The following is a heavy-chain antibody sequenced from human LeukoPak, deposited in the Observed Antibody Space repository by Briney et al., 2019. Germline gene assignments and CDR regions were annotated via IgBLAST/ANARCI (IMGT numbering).Heavy chain of an antibody. CDR1: AASFSSGDFS. CDR2: IYRSGAT. CDR3: ARGLGVRGVILTYFDS. V-gene: IGHV4-30-2*01. D-gene: IGHD3-10*01. J-gene: IGHJ4*02. Sequence: PSETLSLTCAFSAASFSSGDFSWSWIRQPPGKGLEWIGYIYRSGATYYNPSLKSRVTMSVDRSKNQFSLKLSSVTAADTAVHYCARGLGVRGVILTYFDSWGQGTLVTVSS.